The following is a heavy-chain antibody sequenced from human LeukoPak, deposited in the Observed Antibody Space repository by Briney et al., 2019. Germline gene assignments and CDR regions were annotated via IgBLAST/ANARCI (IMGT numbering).Heavy chain of an antibody. CDR3: ARDPIEMASNWFDP. CDR2: IYTSGST. V-gene: IGHV4-61*02. J-gene: IGHJ5*02. CDR1: GGSISSGSYY. Sequence: PSQTLSLTCTVSGGSISSGSYYWSWIRQPAGKGLEWIGRIYTSGSTNYNPSLKSRVTISVDTSKNQFSLKLSSVTAADTAVYYCARDPIEMASNWFDPWGQGTLVTVSS. D-gene: IGHD5-24*01.